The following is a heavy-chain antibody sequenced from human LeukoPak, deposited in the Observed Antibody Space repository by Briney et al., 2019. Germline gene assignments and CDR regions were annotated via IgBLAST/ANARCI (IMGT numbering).Heavy chain of an antibody. V-gene: IGHV3-11*04. Sequence: GGSLRLSCAASGFTFSDYYMSWIRQAPGKGLEWVSYISSSGSTIYYADSVKGRFTISRDNAKNSLYLQMNSLRAEDTAVYYCARDPDTYYYDSSGLSWGQGTLVTVSS. CDR3: ARDPDTYYYDSSGLS. CDR1: GFTFSDYY. J-gene: IGHJ5*02. D-gene: IGHD3-22*01. CDR2: ISSSGSTI.